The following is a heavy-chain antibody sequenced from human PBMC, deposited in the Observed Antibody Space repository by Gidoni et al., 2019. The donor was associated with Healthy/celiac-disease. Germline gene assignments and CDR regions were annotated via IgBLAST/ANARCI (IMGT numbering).Heavy chain of an antibody. J-gene: IGHJ5*02. D-gene: IGHD6-19*01. Sequence: QVQLQQWGAGLLKPSETLSLTCAVYGGSFSGYYWSWIRQPPGKGLEWIGEINHSGSTNYNPSLKSRVTISVDTSKNQFSLKLSSVTAADTAVYYCARADRSSGWGQTLHAGGWFDPWGQGTLVTVSS. V-gene: IGHV4-34*01. CDR2: INHSGST. CDR3: ARADRSSGWGQTLHAGGWFDP. CDR1: GGSFSGYY.